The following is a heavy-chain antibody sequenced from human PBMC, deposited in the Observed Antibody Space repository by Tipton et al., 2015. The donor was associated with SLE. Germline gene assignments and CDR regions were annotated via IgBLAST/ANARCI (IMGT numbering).Heavy chain of an antibody. D-gene: IGHD5-18*01. J-gene: IGHJ4*02. CDR3: ARHAMRGYSYGPGVFGY. CDR2: IYYSGST. Sequence: TLSLTCTVSGGSISSSSYYWGWIRQPPGKGLEWIGSIYYSGSTYYNPSLKSRVTISVHTSKDQFSLKLSSVTAADTAVYYCARHAMRGYSYGPGVFGYWGQGTLVTVSS. CDR1: GGSISSSSYY. V-gene: IGHV4-39*01.